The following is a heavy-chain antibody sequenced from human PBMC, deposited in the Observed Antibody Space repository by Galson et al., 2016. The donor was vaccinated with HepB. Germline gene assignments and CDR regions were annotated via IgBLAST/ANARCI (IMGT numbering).Heavy chain of an antibody. J-gene: IGHJ6*02. CDR1: GFTFAGYT. V-gene: IGHV3-43*01. CDR2: ISWDGSST. Sequence: SLRLSCAASGFTFAGYTMHWVRQAPGKGLEWVAFISWDGSSTDYADSVRGRFTISRDNRQNILYLQMNSRTTEDTALYYCGKDWVSLWESSGKGMDVWGQGTTVIVSS. CDR3: GKDWVSLWESSGKGMDV. D-gene: IGHD3-10*01.